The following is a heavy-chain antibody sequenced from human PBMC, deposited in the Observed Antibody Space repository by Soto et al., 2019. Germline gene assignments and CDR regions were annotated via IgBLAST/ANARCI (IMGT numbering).Heavy chain of an antibody. CDR1: GGSISSGGYY. J-gene: IGHJ4*02. V-gene: IGHV4-31*03. CDR3: ARETPYYYDSSGYYYPRYFDY. D-gene: IGHD3-22*01. CDR2: IYYSGST. Sequence: QVQLQESGPGLVKPSQTLSLTCTVSGGSISSGGYYWSWIRQHPGKGLEWIGYIYYSGSTYYNPSLTSRVTISVDTSKNQFSLKLSSVTAADTAVYYCARETPYYYDSSGYYYPRYFDYWGQGTLVTVSS.